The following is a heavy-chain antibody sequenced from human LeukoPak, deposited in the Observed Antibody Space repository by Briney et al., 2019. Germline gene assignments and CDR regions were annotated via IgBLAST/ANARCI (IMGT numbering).Heavy chain of an antibody. CDR2: IYPGDSDT. CDR3: ARFPTHQGYCGSTICPSGFWYFDL. J-gene: IGHJ2*01. Sequence: GESLKISCKGSGYSFTNYWIGWVRQMPGKGLEWMGIIYPGDSDTRYSPSFQGRVTISADKSINTAYLQWSSLKASDTAIYYCARFPTHQGYCGSTICPSGFWYFDLWGRGTLVSVSS. CDR1: GYSFTNYW. D-gene: IGHD2-2*01. V-gene: IGHV5-51*01.